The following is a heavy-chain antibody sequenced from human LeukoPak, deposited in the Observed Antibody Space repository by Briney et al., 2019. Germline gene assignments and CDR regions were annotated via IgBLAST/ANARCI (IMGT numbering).Heavy chain of an antibody. D-gene: IGHD3-16*01. CDR2: INSDGGAT. Sequence: QAGGSLRLSCAASGFTFDDYGMSWVRQAPGKGLVWVSRINSDGGATNYADSVKGRFTISRDNAKNSLYLQMNSLRAEDTAVYYCVRDGGSWEMPHWFDPWGQGTLVTVSS. V-gene: IGHV3-74*01. CDR3: VRDGGSWEMPHWFDP. CDR1: GFTFDDYG. J-gene: IGHJ5*02.